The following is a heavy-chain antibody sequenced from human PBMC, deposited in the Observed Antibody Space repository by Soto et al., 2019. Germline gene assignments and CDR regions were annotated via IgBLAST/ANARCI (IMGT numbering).Heavy chain of an antibody. Sequence: QVLLVQSGAEVKKPGASVKVSCKASGYTFTSYDINWVRQATGQGLEWMGWMNPNSGNTGYAQKFQGRVTMTRNTSISIAYMGLSSLRSEDTAVYYCARQVVVVAAAAKSDAFDIWGQGTMVTVSS. J-gene: IGHJ3*02. D-gene: IGHD2-15*01. CDR3: ARQVVVVAAAAKSDAFDI. V-gene: IGHV1-8*01. CDR2: MNPNSGNT. CDR1: GYTFTSYD.